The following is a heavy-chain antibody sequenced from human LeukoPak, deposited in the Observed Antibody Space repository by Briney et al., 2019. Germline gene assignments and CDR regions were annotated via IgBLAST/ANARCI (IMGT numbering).Heavy chain of an antibody. CDR1: AGSMSSYY. Sequence: PSETLSLTCTVFAGSMSSYYWSWLRQLPGTGRVWIGYIYYSGSTNYNPSLKSRVTISVDTSKNQFSLKLSSVTAADTAVYYCAGYAGAYYYDSSGLFDYWGQGTLVNVSS. CDR2: IYYSGST. J-gene: IGHJ4*02. D-gene: IGHD3-22*01. V-gene: IGHV4-59*01. CDR3: AGYAGAYYYDSSGLFDY.